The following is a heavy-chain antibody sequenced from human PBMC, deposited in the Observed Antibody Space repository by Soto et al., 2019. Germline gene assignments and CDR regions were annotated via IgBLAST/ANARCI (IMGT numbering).Heavy chain of an antibody. CDR3: ATGVIWIGYFTLDS. J-gene: IGHJ4*02. D-gene: IGHD3-3*01. CDR1: GGSFGNSA. V-gene: IGHV1-69*01. Sequence: QVLLVQSGAEVKKPGSSVKISCKASGGSFGNSAINWVRQTPGQGLEWLGGFIPVYRTLKYAQKSQGRVTITADESTGTAYMTLKSLASNDTAVDYCATGVIWIGYFTLDSLGQGTRVTVSS. CDR2: FIPVYRTL.